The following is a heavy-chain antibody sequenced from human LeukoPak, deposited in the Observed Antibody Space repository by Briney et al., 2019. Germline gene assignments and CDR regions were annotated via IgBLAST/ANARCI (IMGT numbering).Heavy chain of an antibody. Sequence: GASVKVSCKASGYTFTGYYMHWVRQAPGQGLEWMGWMNPNSGNTGYAQKFQGRVTITRNTSISTAYMELSSLRPEDMAVYYCARERGIRDAFDFWGQGTMVTVSS. D-gene: IGHD1-14*01. CDR3: ARERGIRDAFDF. CDR2: MNPNSGNT. J-gene: IGHJ3*01. CDR1: GYTFTGYY. V-gene: IGHV1-8*03.